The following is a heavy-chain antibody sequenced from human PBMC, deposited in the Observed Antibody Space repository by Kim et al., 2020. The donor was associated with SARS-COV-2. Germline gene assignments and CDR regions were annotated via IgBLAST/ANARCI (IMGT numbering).Heavy chain of an antibody. CDR3: AKDLYWRVGATFVYYYYGMDV. D-gene: IGHD1-26*01. V-gene: IGHV3-30*18. CDR1: GFTFSSYG. CDR2: ISYDGSNK. Sequence: GGSLRLSCAASGFTFSSYGMHWVRQAPGKGLEWVAVISYDGSNKYYADSVKGRFTISRDNSKNTLYLQMNSLRPEDTAVYYCAKDLYWRVGATFVYYYYGMDVWGQGTTVTVSS. J-gene: IGHJ6*02.